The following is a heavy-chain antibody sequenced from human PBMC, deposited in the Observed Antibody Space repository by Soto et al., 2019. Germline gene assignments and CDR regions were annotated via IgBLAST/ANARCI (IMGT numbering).Heavy chain of an antibody. V-gene: IGHV3-48*02. D-gene: IGHD3-22*01. Sequence: GGSLRLSCAASGFTFSSYSMNWVRQAPGKGLEWVSYISSSSSTIYYADSVKGRFTISRDNAKNSLYLQMNSLRDEDTAVYYCARDVFGEYYDSYGMDVWGQGTTVTVSS. CDR2: ISSSSSTI. J-gene: IGHJ6*02. CDR3: ARDVFGEYYDSYGMDV. CDR1: GFTFSSYS.